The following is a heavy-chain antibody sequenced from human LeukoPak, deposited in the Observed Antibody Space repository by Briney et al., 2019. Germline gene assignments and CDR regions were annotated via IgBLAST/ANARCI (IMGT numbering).Heavy chain of an antibody. J-gene: IGHJ4*02. CDR1: GFTFSTFA. CDR3: AKEYSGSFSPFPSYFDY. V-gene: IGHV3-23*01. Sequence: GGSLRLSCAASGFTFSTFAMVWVRQPPGKGLEWVSSIFPSGGEIHYADSVRGRFTISRDNSTSTLSLHMNSLRAEDTAVYYCAKEYSGSFSPFPSYFDYWGQGTLVTVSS. D-gene: IGHD1-26*01. CDR2: IFPSGGEI.